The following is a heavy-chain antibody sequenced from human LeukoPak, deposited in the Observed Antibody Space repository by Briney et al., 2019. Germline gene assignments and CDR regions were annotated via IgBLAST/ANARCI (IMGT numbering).Heavy chain of an antibody. CDR3: ASPLAAAGIPIDY. J-gene: IGHJ4*02. Sequence: PGGSLRLSCAASGFTFSSYGMHWVRQAPGKGLEWVAVIWYDGSNKYYADSVKGRFTISRDNSKNTLYLQMNSLRAEDTAVYYCASPLAAAGIPIDYWGQGTLVTVSS. CDR1: GFTFSSYG. D-gene: IGHD6-13*01. CDR2: IWYDGSNK. V-gene: IGHV3-33*01.